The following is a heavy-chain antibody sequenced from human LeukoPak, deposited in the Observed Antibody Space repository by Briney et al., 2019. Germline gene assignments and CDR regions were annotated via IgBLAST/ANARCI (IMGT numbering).Heavy chain of an antibody. CDR1: GGSISSYY. CDR2: IYYSGST. CDR3: ARGVPEYYDLWSGYFYYSDY. J-gene: IGHJ4*02. V-gene: IGHV4-59*01. Sequence: SETLSLTCTVSGGSISSYYWSWIRQPPGKGLEWIGYIYYSGSTNYNPSLKSRVTISVDTSKNQFSLKLTSVTAADTAVYYCARGVPEYYDLWSGYFYYSDYWGQGTLVTVSS. D-gene: IGHD3-3*01.